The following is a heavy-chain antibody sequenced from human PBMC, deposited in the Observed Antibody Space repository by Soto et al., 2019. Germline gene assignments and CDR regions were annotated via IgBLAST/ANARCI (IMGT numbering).Heavy chain of an antibody. CDR2: ISASRTTI. CDR1: GFTFTDYS. Sequence: EGQLVESGGGLVQPGGSLRLSCTVSGFTFTDYSLNWVRQAPGKGLEWLSYISASRTTIYYAGSVRGRVTVSRDNAKNSLYLQMNSLRDEDTAVYYCARDGRRGYDLDVWGQGTMVTVSS. D-gene: IGHD1-26*01. V-gene: IGHV3-48*02. CDR3: ARDGRRGYDLDV. J-gene: IGHJ6*02.